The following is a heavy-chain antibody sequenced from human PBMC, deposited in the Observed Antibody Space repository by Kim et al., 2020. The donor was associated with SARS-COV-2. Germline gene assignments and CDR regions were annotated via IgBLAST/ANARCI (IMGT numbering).Heavy chain of an antibody. D-gene: IGHD6-13*01. CDR2: INPNDGRS. CDR3: ARETTIAAAGIGWLDP. CDR1: GYTLTKYY. V-gene: IGHV1-46*01. J-gene: IGHJ5*02. Sequence: ASEKVSCKASGYTLTKYYLHRVRQAPGQGLEWMGIINPNDGRSSYAQKFQGRVTMARDTSTSTVYMELSSLRPEDTAVYYCARETTIAAAGIGWLDPWGQGTLVTVSS.